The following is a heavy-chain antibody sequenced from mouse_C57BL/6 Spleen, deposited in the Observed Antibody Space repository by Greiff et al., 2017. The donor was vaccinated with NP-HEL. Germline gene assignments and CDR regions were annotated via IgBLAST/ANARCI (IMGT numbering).Heavy chain of an antibody. J-gene: IGHJ2*01. V-gene: IGHV1-69*01. CDR1: GYTFTSYW. CDR3: ARSGPSCDY. D-gene: IGHD3-1*01. CDR2: IDPSDSYT. Sequence: QVQLQQPGAELVMPGASVKLSCKASGYTFTSYWMHWVKQRPGQGLEWIGEIDPSDSYTNYNQKFKGKSTLTVDKSSSTAYMQLSSLTSEDSAVYYCARSGPSCDYWGQGTTRTVSS.